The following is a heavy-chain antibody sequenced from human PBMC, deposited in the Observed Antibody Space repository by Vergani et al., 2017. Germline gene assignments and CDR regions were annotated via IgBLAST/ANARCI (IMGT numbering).Heavy chain of an antibody. CDR1: GFTFSSYA. J-gene: IGHJ4*02. CDR3: ARELSEYCSGGSCYYFDY. Sequence: QVQLVESGGGVVQPGRSLRLSCAASGFTFSSYAMHWVRQAPGKGLEWVAVISYDGSNKYYADSVKGRFTISRDNSKNTLYLQMNSLRAEDTAVYYCARELSEYCSGGSCYYFDYWGQGTLVTVSS. D-gene: IGHD2-15*01. V-gene: IGHV3-30-3*01. CDR2: ISYDGSNK.